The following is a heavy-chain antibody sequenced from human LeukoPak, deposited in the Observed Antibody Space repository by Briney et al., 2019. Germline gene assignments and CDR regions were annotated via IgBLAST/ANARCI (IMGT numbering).Heavy chain of an antibody. CDR2: IWYDGSDK. Sequence: PGGSLRLSCAASGFTFSSYGMHWVRQAPGKGLEWVAVIWYDGSDKYYADSVKGRFTISRDNSKNTLYLQMTRLSAEATAAYYRARSLAPPSPVVVPAATSGLYYYYYGTDVWGQGPTVTVSS. CDR3: ARSLAPPSPVVVPAATSGLYYYYYGTDV. V-gene: IGHV3-33*01. D-gene: IGHD2-2*01. CDR1: GFTFSSYG. J-gene: IGHJ6*02.